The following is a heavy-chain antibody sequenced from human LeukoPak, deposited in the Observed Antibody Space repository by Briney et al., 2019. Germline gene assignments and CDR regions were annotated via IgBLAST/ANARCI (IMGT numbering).Heavy chain of an antibody. J-gene: IGHJ4*02. CDR1: GFTFSSYW. Sequence: GGSLRLSCAASGFTFSSYWMNWARQAPGKGLKWVASINHNGNVNYYVDSVKGRFTISRDNAKNSLYLQMSNLRAEDTAVYFCARVVVPAAEFDYWGQGTLVTVSS. V-gene: IGHV3-7*03. CDR2: INHNGNVN. CDR3: ARVVVPAAEFDY. D-gene: IGHD2-2*01.